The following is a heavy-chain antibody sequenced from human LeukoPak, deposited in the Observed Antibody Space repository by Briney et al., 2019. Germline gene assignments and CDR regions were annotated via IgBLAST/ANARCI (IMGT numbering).Heavy chain of an antibody. V-gene: IGHV1-69*13. J-gene: IGHJ6*03. CDR1: GGTFSSYA. Sequence: ASVKVSCKASGGTFSSYAISWVRQAPGQGLEWMGGIIPIFGTANYAQKFQGRVTITPDESTSTAYMELSSLRSEDTAVYYCASQLEYQLLQSYYYYYMDVWGKGTTVTVSS. D-gene: IGHD2-2*01. CDR3: ASQLEYQLLQSYYYYYMDV. CDR2: IIPIFGTA.